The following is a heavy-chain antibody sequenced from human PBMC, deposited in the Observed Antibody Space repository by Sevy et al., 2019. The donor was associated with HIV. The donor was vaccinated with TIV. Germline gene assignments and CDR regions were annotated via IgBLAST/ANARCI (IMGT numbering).Heavy chain of an antibody. D-gene: IGHD3-3*01. CDR1: GGSFSGYY. CDR3: ARRRTTSYDFWSGYYRDWFDP. J-gene: IGHJ5*02. Sequence: SETLSLTCAVYGGSFSGYYLSWIRQPPGKGLEWIGEINHSGSTNYNPSLKSRVTISVDTSKNQFSLKLSSVTAADTAVYYCARRRTTSYDFWSGYYRDWFDPWGQGTLVTVSS. CDR2: INHSGST. V-gene: IGHV4-34*01.